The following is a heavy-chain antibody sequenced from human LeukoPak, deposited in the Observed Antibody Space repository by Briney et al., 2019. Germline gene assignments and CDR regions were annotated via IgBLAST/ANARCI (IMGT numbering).Heavy chain of an antibody. J-gene: IGHJ4*02. CDR1: GGSISSGGYY. Sequence: SETLSLTCTVSGGSISSGGYYWSWIRQHPGKGLEWIGYIYYSGSTYYNPSLKSRVTISVDTSKNQFSLNLSSVTAADTAVYYCARYSSTADYFDHWGQGILVTVFS. CDR2: IYYSGST. D-gene: IGHD6-13*01. CDR3: ARYSSTADYFDH. V-gene: IGHV4-31*03.